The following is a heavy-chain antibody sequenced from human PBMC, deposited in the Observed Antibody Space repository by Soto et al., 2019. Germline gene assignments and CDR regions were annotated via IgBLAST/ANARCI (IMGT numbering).Heavy chain of an antibody. Sequence: GASVKVSCKASGGTFSSYAISWVRQAPGQGLEWMGGIIPIFGTANYAQKFQGRVTITADESTSTAYMELSSLRSEDTAVYYCARKIYDYGGNSGNYYGMDVWGQGTTVTVSS. J-gene: IGHJ6*02. CDR2: IIPIFGTA. CDR3: ARKIYDYGGNSGNYYGMDV. CDR1: GGTFSSYA. V-gene: IGHV1-69*13. D-gene: IGHD4-17*01.